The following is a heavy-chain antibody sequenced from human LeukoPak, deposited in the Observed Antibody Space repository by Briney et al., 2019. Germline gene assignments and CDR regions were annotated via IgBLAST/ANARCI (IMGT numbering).Heavy chain of an antibody. CDR1: GFTVSSNY. CDR3: ARDRYSSGWYALGY. V-gene: IGHV3-53*01. CDR2: IYSGGST. J-gene: IGHJ4*02. D-gene: IGHD6-19*01. Sequence: PGGSLRLSCAASGFTVSSNYMSWVRQAPGKGLEWVSVIYSGGSTYYADSVKGRFTISRDNSKNTLYLQMNGLRAEDTAVYYCARDRYSSGWYALGYWGQGTLVTVSS.